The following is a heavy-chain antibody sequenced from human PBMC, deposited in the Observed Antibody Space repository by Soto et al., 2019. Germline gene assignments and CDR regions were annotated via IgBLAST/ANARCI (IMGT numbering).Heavy chain of an antibody. D-gene: IGHD2-15*01. CDR2: INPNNGGT. V-gene: IGHV1-2*04. Sequence: ASVKVSCKASGYTFTGYYMHWVRQAPGQGLERMGWINPNNGGTNYAQKFQGWVTMTRDTSISTAYMELSRLRSDDTAVYYCARGPPPNRYCSGGSCYSSAFDIWGQGTMVTVSS. CDR1: GYTFTGYY. J-gene: IGHJ3*02. CDR3: ARGPPPNRYCSGGSCYSSAFDI.